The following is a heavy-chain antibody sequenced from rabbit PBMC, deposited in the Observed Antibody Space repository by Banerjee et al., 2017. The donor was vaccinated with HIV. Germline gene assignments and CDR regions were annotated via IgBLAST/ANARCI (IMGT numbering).Heavy chain of an antibody. D-gene: IGHD7-1*01. CDR1: GFDLSSNYH. Sequence: QEQLEESGGGLVKPEGSLTLTCTASGFDLSSNYHMCWVRQAPGKGLEWIACIGAGSSGTTYYASWAKGRFTISKTSSTTVTLQMTSLTAADTATYFCARDLTGVTGWNFNLWGQGTLVTVS. J-gene: IGHJ4*01. CDR3: ARDLTGVTGWNFNL. V-gene: IGHV1S45*01. CDR2: IGAGSSGTT.